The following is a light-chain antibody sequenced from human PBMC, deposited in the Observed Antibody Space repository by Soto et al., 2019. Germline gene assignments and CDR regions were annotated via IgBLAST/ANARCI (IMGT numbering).Light chain of an antibody. CDR2: DVS. V-gene: IGLV2-14*01. CDR3: SSYTSPRV. CDR1: SSDVGGYNY. Sequence: QSVLTQPASVSGSPGQSITISCTGTSSDVGGYNYVSWYQQHPGKAPKLMSYDVSNRPSGVSNRFSGSKSGNTASLTISGLQAEGEADYYCSSYTSPRVFGTGTKVTVL. J-gene: IGLJ1*01.